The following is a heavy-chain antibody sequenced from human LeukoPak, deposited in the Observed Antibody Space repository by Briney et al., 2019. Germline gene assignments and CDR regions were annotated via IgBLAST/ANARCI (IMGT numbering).Heavy chain of an antibody. V-gene: IGHV3-33*01. Sequence: GGSLRLSCAASGFTFSSYGMHWVRQAPGKGLEWVAFIWSDGSNKYYADSVKGRFTISRDNSKNTLHLQMNSLRAEDTAVYYCARADCGGDCYVDYWGQGTLVTVSS. D-gene: IGHD2-21*02. CDR1: GFTFSSYG. CDR2: IWSDGSNK. J-gene: IGHJ4*02. CDR3: ARADCGGDCYVDY.